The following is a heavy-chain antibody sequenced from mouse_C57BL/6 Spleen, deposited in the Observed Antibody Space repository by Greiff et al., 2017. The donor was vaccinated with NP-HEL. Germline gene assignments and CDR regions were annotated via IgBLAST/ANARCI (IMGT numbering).Heavy chain of an antibody. CDR3: ARGDYYGSSYYFDY. CDR2: IYPGSGNT. D-gene: IGHD1-1*01. CDR1: GYTFTDYY. J-gene: IGHJ2*01. V-gene: IGHV1-76*01. Sequence: QVQLKESGAELVRPGASVKLSCKASGYTFTDYYINWVKQRPGQGLEWIARIYPGSGNTYYNEKFKGKATLTAEKSSSTAYMQLSSLTSEDSAVYFCARGDYYGSSYYFDYWGQGTTLTVSS.